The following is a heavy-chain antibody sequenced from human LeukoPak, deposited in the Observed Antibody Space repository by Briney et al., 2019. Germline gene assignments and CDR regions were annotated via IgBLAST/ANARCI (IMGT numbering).Heavy chain of an antibody. CDR1: GYTLTELS. V-gene: IGHV1-2*02. D-gene: IGHD3-10*01. J-gene: IGHJ5*02. CDR2: INANSGET. Sequence: ASVKVSCKVSGYTLTELSMHWVRQAPGQGLEWMGWINANSGETNYAQKFQGRVTMTRDTSISTAYMELSRLNSDDTAVYYCATGVDMIWFALQSWGQGTLVSVSS. CDR3: ATGVDMIWFALQS.